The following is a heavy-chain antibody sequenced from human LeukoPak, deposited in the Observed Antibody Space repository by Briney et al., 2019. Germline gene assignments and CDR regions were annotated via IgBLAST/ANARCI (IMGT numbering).Heavy chain of an antibody. CDR1: GFTFSAYA. D-gene: IGHD6-13*01. V-gene: IGHV3-21*01. CDR2: ISSSSSYI. Sequence: GRSLRLSCAASGFTFSAYAVHWVRQAPGKGLEWVSSISSSSSYIYYADSVKGRFTISRDNAKNSLYLQMNSLRAEDTAVYYCASSSWSALIGKFDYWGQGTLVTVSS. J-gene: IGHJ4*02. CDR3: ASSSWSALIGKFDY.